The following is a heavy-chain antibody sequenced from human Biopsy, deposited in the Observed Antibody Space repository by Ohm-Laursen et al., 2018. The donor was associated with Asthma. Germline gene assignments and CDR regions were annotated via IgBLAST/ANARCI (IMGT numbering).Heavy chain of an antibody. V-gene: IGHV1-18*01. CDR3: ARAVDYSHYYGIDV. J-gene: IGHJ6*02. CDR1: GYTFNSAG. D-gene: IGHD3-10*01. CDR2: ISVYNGNT. Sequence: GASVKVSCKTSGYTFNSAGITWVRQAPGQGLEWVGWISVYNGNTKVAQKLQDRVTMITDTSTSTVYMELRSLRSDDTAVYFCARAVDYSHYYGIDVWGQGTTVTVS.